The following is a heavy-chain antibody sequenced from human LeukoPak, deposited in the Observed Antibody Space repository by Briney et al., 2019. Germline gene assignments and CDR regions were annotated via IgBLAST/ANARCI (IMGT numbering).Heavy chain of an antibody. CDR1: GFSFSAYA. CDR3: ARDKGEGIYYFYMDV. V-gene: IGHV3-30-3*01. J-gene: IGHJ6*03. D-gene: IGHD3-16*01. Sequence: GGSLRLPCVASGFSFSAYAMHWVRQAPGKELDWVAITSQDVRNNFYADSVQGRFTISRDNSKNTVYLQMNRLRVEDTAVYFCARDKGEGIYYFYMDVWGKGTTVTVSS. CDR2: TSQDVRNN.